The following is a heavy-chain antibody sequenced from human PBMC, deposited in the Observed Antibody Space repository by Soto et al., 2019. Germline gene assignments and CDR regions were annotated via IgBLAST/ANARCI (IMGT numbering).Heavy chain of an antibody. J-gene: IGHJ4*02. CDR1: GYIFSNYW. CDR3: ARRGTYSSGWYY. Sequence: PGESLKISCNGSGYIFSNYWIGWVRQMPGKGLEWMGIIHGGDSPTRYSPSFEGQVTIPTDKSISTAYLQWSSLKASDTAMYYCARRGTYSSGWYYWGQGTLVTVSS. CDR2: IHGGDSPT. V-gene: IGHV5-51*01. D-gene: IGHD6-19*01.